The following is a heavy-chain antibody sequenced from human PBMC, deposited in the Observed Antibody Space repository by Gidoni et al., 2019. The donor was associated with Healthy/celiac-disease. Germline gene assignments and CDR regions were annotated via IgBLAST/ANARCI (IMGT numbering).Heavy chain of an antibody. CDR3: AKDEGYCSSTSCSHDAFDI. V-gene: IGHV3-30*02. J-gene: IGHJ3*02. Sequence: FTISRDNSKNTLYLQMNSLRAEDTAVYYCAKDEGYCSSTSCSHDAFDIWGQGTMVTVSS. D-gene: IGHD2-2*01.